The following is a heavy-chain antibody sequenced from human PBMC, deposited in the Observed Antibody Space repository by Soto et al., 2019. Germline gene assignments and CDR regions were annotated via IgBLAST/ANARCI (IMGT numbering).Heavy chain of an antibody. D-gene: IGHD2-15*01. CDR2: ISYDGSNK. V-gene: IGHV3-30*03. J-gene: IGHJ6*03. Sequence: GGSLRLSCAASGFLFSLYGMHWVRQAPGKGLEWVAVISYDGSNKFYADSVKGRFTISRDNSKNIMLLQMNNLRAEDTAVYYCARAGYCTGDSCFYYFYIDVWGKGTTVTVSS. CDR3: ARAGYCTGDSCFYYFYIDV. CDR1: GFLFSLYG.